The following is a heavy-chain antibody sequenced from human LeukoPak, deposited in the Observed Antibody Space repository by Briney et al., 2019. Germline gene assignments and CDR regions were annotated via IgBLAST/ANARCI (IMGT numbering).Heavy chain of an antibody. J-gene: IGHJ4*02. V-gene: IGHV1-69*13. D-gene: IGHD5-18*01. CDR3: ARGIQLWSYFDY. CDR2: IIPIFGTA. Sequence: SVKVSCKASGGTFSSYAISWVRQAPGQGLEWMGGIIPIFGTANYAQKFQGRVAITADESTSTAYMELSSLRSEDTAVYYCARGIQLWSYFDYWGQGTLVTVSS. CDR1: GGTFSSYA.